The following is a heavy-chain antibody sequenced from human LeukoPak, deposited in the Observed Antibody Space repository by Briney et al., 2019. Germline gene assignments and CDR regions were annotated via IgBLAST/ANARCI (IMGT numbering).Heavy chain of an antibody. CDR2: INHSGST. CDR1: GGSFSGYY. CDR3: ARLDYDILTGYYRPLDY. D-gene: IGHD3-9*01. Sequence: SETLSLTCAVYGGSFSGYYWSWIRQPPGKGLEWIGEINHSGSTNYNPSLKSRVTISVDTSKNQFSLKLSSVTAADTGVYYCARLDYDILTGYYRPLDYWGQGTLVTVSS. J-gene: IGHJ4*02. V-gene: IGHV4-34*01.